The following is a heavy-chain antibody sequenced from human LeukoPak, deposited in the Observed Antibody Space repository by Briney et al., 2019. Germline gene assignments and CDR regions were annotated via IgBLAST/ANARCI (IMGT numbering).Heavy chain of an antibody. V-gene: IGHV3-23*01. D-gene: IGHD1-26*01. CDR3: AREGKGSNYVDY. J-gene: IGHJ4*02. CDR2: VSGSGGST. Sequence: GGSLRLSCAASGFTLSNYAVSWVRQAPGKGLDWVSSVSGSGGSTYYADSVKGRFTTSRDNSKNTLHLQMNSLRDEDTAVYYCAREGKGSNYVDYWGQGTLVTVSS. CDR1: GFTLSNYA.